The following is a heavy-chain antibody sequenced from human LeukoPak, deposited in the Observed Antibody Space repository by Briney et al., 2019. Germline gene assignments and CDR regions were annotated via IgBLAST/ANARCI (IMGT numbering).Heavy chain of an antibody. D-gene: IGHD4-17*01. Sequence: SETLSLTCAVYGGSFSGYYWSWIRQPPGKGLEWIGEINHSGSTNYNPSLKSRVTISVDTSKNQFSLKLSSVTAADTAVYYCARGGGMTTVTTNYFDYWGQGTLVTASS. CDR3: ARGGGMTTVTTNYFDY. J-gene: IGHJ4*02. V-gene: IGHV4-34*01. CDR2: INHSGST. CDR1: GGSFSGYY.